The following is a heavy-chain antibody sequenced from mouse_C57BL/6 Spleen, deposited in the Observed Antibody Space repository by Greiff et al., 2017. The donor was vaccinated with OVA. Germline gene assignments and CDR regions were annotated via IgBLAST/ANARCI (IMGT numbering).Heavy chain of an antibody. J-gene: IGHJ1*03. CDR1: GYTFTSYW. V-gene: IGHV1-72*01. CDR3: ARWGGGNYDWYFDV. D-gene: IGHD2-1*01. Sequence: QVHVKQPGAELVKPGASVKLSCKASGYTFTSYWMHWVKQRPGRGLEWIGRIDPNSGGTKYNEKFKSKATLTVDKPSSTAYMQLSSLTSEDSAVYYCARWGGGNYDWYFDVWGTGTTVTVSS. CDR2: IDPNSGGT.